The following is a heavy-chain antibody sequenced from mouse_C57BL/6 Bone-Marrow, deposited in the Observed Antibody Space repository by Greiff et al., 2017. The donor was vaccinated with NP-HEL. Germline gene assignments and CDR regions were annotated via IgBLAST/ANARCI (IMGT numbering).Heavy chain of an antibody. D-gene: IGHD2-1*01. Sequence: QVQLQQPGAELVKPGASVKMSCKASGYTFTSSWLTWVKQRPGQGLEWIGDIYPGSGSTNYNEKFKSKATLTVDTSSSTAYMQLSSLTSEDSAVYYCARRRGNYRNYYAMDYRGQGTSVTVSS. V-gene: IGHV1-55*01. J-gene: IGHJ4*01. CDR2: IYPGSGST. CDR3: ARRRGNYRNYYAMDY. CDR1: GYTFTSSW.